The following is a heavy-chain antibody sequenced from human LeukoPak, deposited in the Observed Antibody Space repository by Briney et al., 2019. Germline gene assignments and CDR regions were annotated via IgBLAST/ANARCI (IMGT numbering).Heavy chain of an antibody. V-gene: IGHV1-69*13. J-gene: IGHJ4*02. Sequence: GASVKVSCKASGGTFSSYAISWVRQAPGQGLEWMGGIIPIFGTANYAQKFQGRVTITADESTSTAYMELSSLRSEDTAVYYCASPPDYGGNSGWDYWGQGTLVTVSS. CDR3: ASPPDYGGNSGWDY. D-gene: IGHD4-17*01. CDR2: IIPIFGTA. CDR1: GGTFSSYA.